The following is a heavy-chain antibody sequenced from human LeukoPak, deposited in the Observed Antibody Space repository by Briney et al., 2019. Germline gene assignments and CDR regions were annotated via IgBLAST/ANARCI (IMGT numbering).Heavy chain of an antibody. CDR2: IYGSGSV. J-gene: IGHJ5*02. CDR3: ARRDYGVPFDP. D-gene: IGHD3-16*01. CDR1: GGSISRSNNW. V-gene: IGHV4-39*01. Sequence: PSETLSLTCTVSGGSISRSNNWWTWIRQPSGQRLEWIGSIYGSGSVFYNPSLGSRVTISVDTSKSQFSLKLSSVTAADTAMYYCARRDYGVPFDPWGQGTLVTVSS.